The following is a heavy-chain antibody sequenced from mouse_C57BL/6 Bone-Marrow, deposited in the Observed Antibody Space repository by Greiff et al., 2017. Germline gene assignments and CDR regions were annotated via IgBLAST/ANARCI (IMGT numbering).Heavy chain of an antibody. Sequence: EVKLVESGGGLVQPGGSLSLSCAASGFTFTDYYMSWVRQPPGKALEWLGFIRNKANGYTSEYSASVKGRFTISRDNSPSILYLHMNGLRAEDSAAYYCARFDCYGSSCGYWYFDVWGTGTTVTVSS. CDR2: IRNKANGYTS. V-gene: IGHV7-3*01. J-gene: IGHJ1*03. CDR1: GFTFTDYY. CDR3: ARFDCYGSSCGYWYFDV. D-gene: IGHD1-1*01.